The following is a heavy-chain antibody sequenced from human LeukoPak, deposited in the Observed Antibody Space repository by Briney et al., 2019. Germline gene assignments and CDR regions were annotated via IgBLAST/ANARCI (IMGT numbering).Heavy chain of an antibody. CDR3: ATYSNSTLQYYYGLGV. CDR1: GYTFTGYY. D-gene: IGHD6-6*01. CDR2: IRPNSGGT. Sequence: ASVKVSCKTSGYTFTGYYIHWVRQAPGQGLEWMGWIRPNSGGTKNAQKFQGRVTMARDTSISTAYMELNRLTSDDTAVYYCATYSNSTLQYYYGLGVWGQGTTVTVSS. J-gene: IGHJ6*02. V-gene: IGHV1-2*02.